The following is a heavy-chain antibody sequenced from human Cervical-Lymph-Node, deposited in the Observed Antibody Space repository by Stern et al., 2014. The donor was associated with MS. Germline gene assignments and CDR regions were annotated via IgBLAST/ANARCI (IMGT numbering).Heavy chain of an antibody. J-gene: IGHJ4*02. CDR2: IWDDGSNP. CDR1: GFSFSRYA. Sequence: VQLVESGGGVVQPGRSLRLSCAASGFSFSRYAMHWVRQAPGKGLEWVALIWDDGSNPYYADSGTGRFTISRDNFKNTLYLQMNSLRAEDTAVYYCASAYSSSHYYFDYWGQGTLVTVSS. CDR3: ASAYSSSHYYFDY. V-gene: IGHV3-33*01. D-gene: IGHD6-13*01.